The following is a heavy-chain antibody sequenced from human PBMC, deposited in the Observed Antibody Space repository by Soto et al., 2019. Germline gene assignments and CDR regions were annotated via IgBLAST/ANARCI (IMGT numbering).Heavy chain of an antibody. Sequence: GGSLRLSCAASGFTFSSYGMHWVRQAPGKGLEWVAVIWYDGSNKYYADSVKGRFTISRDNSKNTLYLQMNSLRAEDTAVYYCARDMGLYCSSTSCYARYYYYGMDVWGQGTTVTVSS. D-gene: IGHD2-2*01. CDR3: ARDMGLYCSSTSCYARYYYYGMDV. CDR2: IWYDGSNK. V-gene: IGHV3-33*01. J-gene: IGHJ6*02. CDR1: GFTFSSYG.